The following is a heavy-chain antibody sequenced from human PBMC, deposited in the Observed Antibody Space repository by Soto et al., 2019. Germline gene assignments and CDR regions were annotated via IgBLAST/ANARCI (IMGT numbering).Heavy chain of an antibody. CDR1: GGSISSGGYS. J-gene: IGHJ3*02. CDR3: AKEGDYSAYDI. V-gene: IGHV4-30-2*01. CDR2: IYHTGSS. Sequence: QLQLQESGSGLVKPSQTLSLTCTVSGGSISSGGYSWGWIRQPPGKGLEWIGYIYHTGSSYYSPSLKNRVTISVDKSKNHFSLELTSVTAADTAVYFCAKEGDYSAYDIWGQGTMVIVSP. D-gene: IGHD4-17*01.